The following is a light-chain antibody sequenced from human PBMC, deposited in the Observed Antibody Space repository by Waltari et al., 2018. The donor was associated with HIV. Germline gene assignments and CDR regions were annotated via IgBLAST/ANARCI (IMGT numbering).Light chain of an antibody. V-gene: IGLV2-11*01. CDR2: DVS. CDR1: SSDVGGYNS. Sequence: QSALTKPRSVPGSPGQSVTISCTGTSSDVGGYNSVSWYQQHPGKAPKFMIYDVSKRPSGVPDRFSGSKSGNTASLTISGLQAEDEADYYCCSYAGNYTFVFGGGTKLTVL. CDR3: CSYAGNYTFV. J-gene: IGLJ2*01.